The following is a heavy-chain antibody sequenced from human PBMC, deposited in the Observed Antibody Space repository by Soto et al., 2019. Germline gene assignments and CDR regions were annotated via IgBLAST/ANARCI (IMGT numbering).Heavy chain of an antibody. D-gene: IGHD3-3*01. J-gene: IGHJ6*02. CDR3: ARDRWYYDFWSGMGPTGYYYGMDV. V-gene: IGHV3-33*01. CDR1: GFTFSSYG. CDR2: IWYDGSNK. Sequence: GGSLRLSCAASGFTFSSYGMHWVRQAPGKGLEWVAVIWYDGSNKYYADSVKGRFTISRDNSKNTLYLQMNSLRAEDTAVYYCARDRWYYDFWSGMGPTGYYYGMDVWGQGTTVTVSS.